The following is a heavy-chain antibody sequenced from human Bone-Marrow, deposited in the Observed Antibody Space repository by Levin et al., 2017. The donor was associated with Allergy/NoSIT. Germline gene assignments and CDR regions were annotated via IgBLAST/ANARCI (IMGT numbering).Heavy chain of an antibody. D-gene: IGHD6-13*01. CDR1: GASISGGSYY. CDR3: ARYSGFSSILDS. J-gene: IGHJ4*02. V-gene: IGHV4-61*02. CDR2: IYTNGDT. Sequence: PSETLSLTCTVSGASISGGSYYWTWIRQPAGKGLEWIGRIYTNGDTNYSPSLKSRVSISFDRSNNHFSLKVTSVTAADTAMYYCARYSGFSSILDSWGQGTLVTVSS.